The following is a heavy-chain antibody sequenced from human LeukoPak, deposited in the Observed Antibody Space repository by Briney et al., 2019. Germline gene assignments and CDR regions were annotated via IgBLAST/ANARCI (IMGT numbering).Heavy chain of an antibody. V-gene: IGHV1-18*01. D-gene: IGHD3-10*01. CDR3: ARETVVRGVITIDRGHY. Sequence: ASVKVSCKASGYTFTSYGISWVRQAPGQGLEWMGWISAYNGNTNYAQKLQGRVTMTTDTSTSTAYMELRSLRSDDTAVYYCARETVVRGVITIDRGHYWGQGTLVTVSS. CDR2: ISAYNGNT. CDR1: GYTFTSYG. J-gene: IGHJ4*02.